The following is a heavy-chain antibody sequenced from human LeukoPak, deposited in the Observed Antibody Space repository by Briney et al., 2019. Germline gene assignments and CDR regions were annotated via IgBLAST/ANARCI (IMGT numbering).Heavy chain of an antibody. D-gene: IGHD6-25*01. V-gene: IGHV3-30*02. CDR3: AKDKEVGSGWDFDY. CDR1: GFTFSSYG. J-gene: IGHJ4*02. CDR2: IRSDASIK. Sequence: SGGSLRLSCAASGFTFSSYGMHVVRQAPDGGVEWVAFIRSDASIKYYVYSEKSRFTISSDTSKNTLFLQMIPLRAETTVFYFFAKDKEVGSGWDFDYWGQGTLVTVSS.